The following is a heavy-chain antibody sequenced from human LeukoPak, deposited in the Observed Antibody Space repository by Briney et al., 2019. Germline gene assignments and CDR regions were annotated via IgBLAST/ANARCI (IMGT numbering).Heavy chain of an antibody. CDR2: ISSSSSYI. V-gene: IGHV3-11*06. D-gene: IGHD3-3*01. J-gene: IGHJ4*02. CDR1: GFTFSDYY. CDR3: ARRVKYYDFWSGSPPDY. Sequence: PGGSLRLSCAASGFTFSDYYMSWIRQAPGKGLEWVSSISSSSSYIYYADSVKGRFTISRDNAKNSLYLQMNSLRAEDTAVYYCARRVKYYDFWSGSPPDYWGQGTLVTVSS.